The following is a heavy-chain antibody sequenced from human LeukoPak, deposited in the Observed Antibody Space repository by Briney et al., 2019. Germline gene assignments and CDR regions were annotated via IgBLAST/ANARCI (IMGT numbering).Heavy chain of an antibody. V-gene: IGHV4-59*01. CDR3: ASKEVGAPYYFDY. Sequence: SETLSLTCTVSGGSISSYYWSWIRQAPGKGLEWIGYIYYSGSTNYNPSLKSRVTISVDTSKNQFSLKLSSVTAADTAVYYCASKEVGAPYYFDYWGQGTLVTVSS. CDR1: GGSISSYY. D-gene: IGHD1-26*01. CDR2: IYYSGST. J-gene: IGHJ4*02.